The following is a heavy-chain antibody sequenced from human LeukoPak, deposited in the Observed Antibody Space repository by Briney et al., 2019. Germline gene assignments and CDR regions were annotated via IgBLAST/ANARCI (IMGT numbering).Heavy chain of an antibody. CDR3: AREVRVSGYFEY. D-gene: IGHD6-25*01. V-gene: IGHV4-59*01. CDR2: IYDSENI. Sequence: PSETLSLTCTVSGDSISGSFWSWVRQPPGKGLEWIGFIYDSENIQYNPSLKRRVTISAGSSKNQFSLRLSSVTAEDTAVYYCAREVRVSGYFEYWGQGILVTVSS. J-gene: IGHJ4*02. CDR1: GDSISGSF.